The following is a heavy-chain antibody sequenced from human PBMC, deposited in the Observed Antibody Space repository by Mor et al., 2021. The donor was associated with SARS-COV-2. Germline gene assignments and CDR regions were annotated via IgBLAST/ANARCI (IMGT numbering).Heavy chain of an antibody. V-gene: IGHV4-39*01. J-gene: IGHJ4*02. CDR3: ARQGTNSGSYWTQGSFDY. D-gene: IGHD1-26*01. Sequence: PSLKSRVTKSVDTSKNQFSLKLSSVTAADTAVYYCARQGTNSGSYWTQGSFDYWGQGTLVTVSS.